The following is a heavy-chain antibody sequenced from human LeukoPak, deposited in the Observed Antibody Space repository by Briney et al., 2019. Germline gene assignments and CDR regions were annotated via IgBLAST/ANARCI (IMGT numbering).Heavy chain of an antibody. CDR1: RFTFSTNY. CDR2: IRSKVYGGTT. Sequence: GGSLRLSCAASRFTFSTNYMSWVRQAPGKGLEWVGVIRSKVYGGTTKYAAAVKGRFTISRDDSKSIAYLQMNSLKTEDTAVYFCTRDDDCSGGSCYSGFDYRGQGTLVTVSS. J-gene: IGHJ4*02. V-gene: IGHV3-49*04. CDR3: TRDDDCSGGSCYSGFDY. D-gene: IGHD2-15*01.